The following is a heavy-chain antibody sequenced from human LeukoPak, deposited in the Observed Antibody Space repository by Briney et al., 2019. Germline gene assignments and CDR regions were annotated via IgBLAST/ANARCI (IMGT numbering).Heavy chain of an antibody. D-gene: IGHD3-22*01. J-gene: IGHJ3*02. V-gene: IGHV3-21*04. CDR1: GFTFSSYS. Sequence: PGGSLRLSCAASGFTFSSYSMNWVRQAPGKGLEWVSSISSSSSYIYYADSVKGRFTISRDNAKNSLYLQMNSLRAEDTAVYYCAKAITMIVVVSAFDIWGQGTMVTVSS. CDR3: AKAITMIVVVSAFDI. CDR2: ISSSSSYI.